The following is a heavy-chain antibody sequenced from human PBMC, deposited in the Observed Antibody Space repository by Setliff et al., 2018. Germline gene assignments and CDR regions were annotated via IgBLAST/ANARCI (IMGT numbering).Heavy chain of an antibody. CDR2: FYSFGSI. D-gene: IGHD3-10*01. J-gene: IGHJ5*02. V-gene: IGHV4-39*01. CDR1: GGSITSGGGFY. CDR3: ARHKVIEKEFIRLTWFDP. Sequence: PSETLSLTCSVSGGSITSGGGFYWAWIRQPPGKELEWIGSFYSFGSIYYSPSLKNRVTISGDTSSNQFSLNLNSVTAADTAVYYCARHKVIEKEFIRLTWFDPWGQGTPVTVSS.